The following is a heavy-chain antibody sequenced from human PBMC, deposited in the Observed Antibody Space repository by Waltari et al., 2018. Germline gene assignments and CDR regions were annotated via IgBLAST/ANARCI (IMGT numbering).Heavy chain of an antibody. V-gene: IGHV3-23*01. CDR2: ISVRDDT. CDR1: GITFSNFA. Sequence: EVQLLESGGGLVQPGGSVRLSCAASGITFSNFAINWVRLAPGTGLGWVSGISVRDDTYYADSVKGRFTISRDTSKSTVYLQMNGLRAEDTAVYYCATPFYNWDDPLHSWGQGTLVTVSS. J-gene: IGHJ4*02. CDR3: ATPFYNWDDPLHS. D-gene: IGHD1-20*01.